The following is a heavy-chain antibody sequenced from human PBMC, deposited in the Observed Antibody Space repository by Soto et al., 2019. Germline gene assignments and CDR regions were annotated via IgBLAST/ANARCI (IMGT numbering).Heavy chain of an antibody. CDR2: ICYSGST. D-gene: IGHD3-22*01. V-gene: IGHV4-30-4*01. CDR3: ARGYYDSSGYPFDY. Sequence: SETLSLTCTVSGGSISSGDYYWRWIRQPPGKGLEWIGYICYSGSTYYNPSLKSRVTISVDTSKNQFSLKLSSVTAADTAVYYCARGYYDSSGYPFDYWSRGTLVTVSS. CDR1: GGSISSGDYY. J-gene: IGHJ4*02.